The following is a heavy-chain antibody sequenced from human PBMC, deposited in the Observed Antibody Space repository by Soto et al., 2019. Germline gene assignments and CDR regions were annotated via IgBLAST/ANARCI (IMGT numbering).Heavy chain of an antibody. Sequence: QVQLVESGGGVVQPGRSLRLSCAASGFTFSSYAMHWVRQAPGKGLEWVAVISYDGSNKYYEDSVKGRFTISRDNSKNSLHLQMNSLRDEDTAVYSCARARIAAAGKFGYWGQGSLVTVSS. CDR3: ARARIAAAGKFGY. J-gene: IGHJ4*02. CDR2: ISYDGSNK. V-gene: IGHV3-30-3*01. CDR1: GFTFSSYA. D-gene: IGHD6-13*01.